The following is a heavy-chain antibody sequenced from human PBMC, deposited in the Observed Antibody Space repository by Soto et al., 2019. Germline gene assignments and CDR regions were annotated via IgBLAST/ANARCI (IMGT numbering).Heavy chain of an antibody. V-gene: IGHV1-46*01. Sequence: ASVKVSCTASGYTFTSYYMHWVRQAPGQGLEWMGIINPSGGSTSYAQKFQGRVTMTRDTSTSTVYMELSSLRSEDTAVYYCARDRVASSPSVVGTADSVWFDPWGQGTLVTVAS. D-gene: IGHD2-2*01. CDR3: ARDRVASSPSVVGTADSVWFDP. J-gene: IGHJ5*02. CDR2: INPSGGST. CDR1: GYTFTSYY.